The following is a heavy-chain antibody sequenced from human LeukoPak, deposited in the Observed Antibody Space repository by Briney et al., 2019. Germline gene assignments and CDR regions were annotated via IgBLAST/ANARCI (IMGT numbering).Heavy chain of an antibody. Sequence: GGSLRLSCAASGFTVTTNYMSWVRQAPGKGLEWVSVIYSGGTRNYADSVKGRFTISRDNSKNTLFLQMNSLRVEDTAVYYCATRVTAGNWGQGTLVTVSP. CDR2: IYSGGTR. D-gene: IGHD2-2*01. CDR3: ATRVTAGN. CDR1: GFTVTTNY. J-gene: IGHJ4*02. V-gene: IGHV3-53*01.